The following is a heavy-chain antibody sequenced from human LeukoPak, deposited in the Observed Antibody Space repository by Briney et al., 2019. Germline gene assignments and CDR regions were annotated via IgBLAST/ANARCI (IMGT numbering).Heavy chain of an antibody. CDR2: ISSSGSTI. CDR1: GFTFSGYE. V-gene: IGHV3-48*03. Sequence: GGSLRLSCAASGFTFSGYEMNWVRQAPGKGLEWVSYISSSGSTIYYADSVRGRFTISRDNAEKTLYLQMNSLRGDDTAVYYCARGCYGDYVCLDNWGQGALVTVSS. CDR3: ARGCYGDYVCLDN. D-gene: IGHD4-17*01. J-gene: IGHJ4*02.